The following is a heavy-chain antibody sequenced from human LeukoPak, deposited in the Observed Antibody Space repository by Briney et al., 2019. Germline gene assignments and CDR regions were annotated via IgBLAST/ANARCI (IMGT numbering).Heavy chain of an antibody. D-gene: IGHD6-19*01. V-gene: IGHV3-23*01. CDR3: ARDRAYIAVAGISPNWFDP. J-gene: IGHJ5*02. CDR1: GFTFGSYA. CDR2: INGSGGST. Sequence: PGGSLRLSCAASGFTFGSYAMSWVRQAPGKGLEWVSDINGSGGSTYYTDSVKGRFTISRDNSKNTLYLQMNSLRAEDTAVYYCARDRAYIAVAGISPNWFDPWGQGTLVTVSS.